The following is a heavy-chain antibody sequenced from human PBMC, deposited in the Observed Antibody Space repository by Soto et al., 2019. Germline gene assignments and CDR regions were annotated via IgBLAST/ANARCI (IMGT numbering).Heavy chain of an antibody. CDR2: ISAYNGNT. CDR1: GYTFTSYG. D-gene: IGHD6-13*01. Sequence: ASVKVSCKASGYTFTSYGISWVRQAPGQGLEWMGWISAYNGNTNYAQKLQGRVTMTTDTSTSTAYMELRSLRSDDTAVYYCARVFFYSIGIAAAGWFDPWGQGTLVTVS. V-gene: IGHV1-18*01. CDR3: ARVFFYSIGIAAAGWFDP. J-gene: IGHJ5*02.